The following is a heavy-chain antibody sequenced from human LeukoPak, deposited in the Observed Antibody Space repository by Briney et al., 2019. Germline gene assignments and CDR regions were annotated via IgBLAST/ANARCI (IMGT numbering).Heavy chain of an antibody. CDR3: AKGGSSSPYFDY. V-gene: IGHV3-33*06. CDR2: IWYDGSNK. CDR1: GFTFSGYG. J-gene: IGHJ4*02. Sequence: GGSLRLSCAASGFTFSGYGMHWVRQAPGKGLGWVAVIWYDGSNKYYADSVKGRFTISRDNSKNTLYLQMNSLRAEDTAVYYSAKGGSSSPYFDYWGQGTLVTVSS. D-gene: IGHD6-6*01.